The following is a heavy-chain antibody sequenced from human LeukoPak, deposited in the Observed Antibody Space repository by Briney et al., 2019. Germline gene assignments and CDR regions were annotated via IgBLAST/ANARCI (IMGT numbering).Heavy chain of an antibody. CDR1: GYTFTGYY. V-gene: IGHV1-2*02. D-gene: IGHD6-6*01. CDR2: INPNSGGT. J-gene: IGHJ4*02. CDR3: ARGAAPTGVYYFDY. Sequence: GASVKVSCKASGYTFTGYYMHWVRQAPGQGLEWMGWINPNSGGTNYAQKFQGRVTMTRDTSISTAYMELSRLRSDDTAVYYCARGAAPTGVYYFDYWSQGTLVTVSS.